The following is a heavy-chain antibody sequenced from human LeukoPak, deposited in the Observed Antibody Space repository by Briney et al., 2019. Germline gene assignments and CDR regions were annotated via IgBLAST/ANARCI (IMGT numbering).Heavy chain of an antibody. Sequence: ASVKVSCKASGYTFTGYYMHWVRQAPGQGPEWMGHINPNSGDTDYAQNFQGRVTMTRDTSITTAYMELSRLRYDDTAVYYCASTTYDYDTSGHYFLDYWGQGSLVTVSS. CDR3: ASTTYDYDTSGHYFLDY. CDR1: GYTFTGYY. D-gene: IGHD3-22*01. V-gene: IGHV1-2*06. CDR2: INPNSGDT. J-gene: IGHJ4*02.